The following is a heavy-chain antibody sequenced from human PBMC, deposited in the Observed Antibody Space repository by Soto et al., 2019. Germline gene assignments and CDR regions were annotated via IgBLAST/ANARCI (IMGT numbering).Heavy chain of an antibody. CDR1: GFTFSSYA. D-gene: IGHD3-10*01. CDR2: ISGSGGST. V-gene: IGHV3-23*01. Sequence: GGSLRLSCAASGFTFSSYAMTWVRQAPGKGLEWVSAISGSGGSTYYADSVKGRFSISRDNSKNTLDLQMNSLRAEDTAVYYCARPWLGMTGSYFDYWGQGTLVTVSS. CDR3: ARPWLGMTGSYFDY. J-gene: IGHJ4*02.